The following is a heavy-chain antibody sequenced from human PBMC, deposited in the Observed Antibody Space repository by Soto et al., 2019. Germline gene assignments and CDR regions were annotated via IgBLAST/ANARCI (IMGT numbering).Heavy chain of an antibody. CDR2: IYYSGST. J-gene: IGHJ6*02. CDR1: GGSLSSGDYY. CDR3: ARDRYYYGSGRQLYYYYGMDV. D-gene: IGHD3-10*01. V-gene: IGHV4-30-4*02. Sequence: SDTLFLTCTVSGGSLSSGDYYWSWIRQPPGKGLEWIGYIYYSGSTYYNPSLKSRVTISVDTSKNQFSLKLSSVTAADTAVYYCARDRYYYGSGRQLYYYYGMDVWRQGTTVTVSS.